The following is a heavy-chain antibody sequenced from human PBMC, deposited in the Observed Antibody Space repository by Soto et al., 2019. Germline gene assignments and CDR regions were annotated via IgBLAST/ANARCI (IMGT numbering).Heavy chain of an antibody. J-gene: IGHJ4*02. D-gene: IGHD1-26*01. CDR2: IYYSRST. CDR1: GGSISSYY. Sequence: QVQLQESGPGLVKPSETLSLTCTVSGGSISSYYWSWIRQPPGKGLEWIGYIYYSRSTNYNPSLKTRVTISVATSKNPFSLKLSSVTAADTALYYCASRYGGNLDYWGQITLVTVSS. V-gene: IGHV4-59*08. CDR3: ASRYGGNLDY.